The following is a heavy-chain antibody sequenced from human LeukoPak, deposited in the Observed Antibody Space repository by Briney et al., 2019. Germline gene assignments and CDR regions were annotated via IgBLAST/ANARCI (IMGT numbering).Heavy chain of an antibody. J-gene: IGHJ4*02. Sequence: ASVKVSCKASGYTFTSYGISWVRQAPGQGLEWMGWISAYNGNTNYAQKLQGRVTMTTDTSTSTAYMELRSLRSDDTAVYNCARGVFDIVVVPAASPFDYWGQGTLVTVSS. CDR1: GYTFTSYG. CDR3: ARGVFDIVVVPAASPFDY. CDR2: ISAYNGNT. V-gene: IGHV1-18*01. D-gene: IGHD2-2*01.